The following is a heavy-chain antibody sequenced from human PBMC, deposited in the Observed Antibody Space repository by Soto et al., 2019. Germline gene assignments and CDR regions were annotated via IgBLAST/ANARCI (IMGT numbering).Heavy chain of an antibody. CDR3: ATTGSPFDY. CDR1: GFTFSYHW. Sequence: GGSLRLSCAASGFTFSYHWMHWVRQAPGKGLVWVSRINSDGSSTSYADSVKGRFTISRDNAKNTLYLQMNSLGDEDTAVYYCATTGSPFDYWGQGTLVTVSS. J-gene: IGHJ4*02. V-gene: IGHV3-74*01. CDR2: INSDGSST.